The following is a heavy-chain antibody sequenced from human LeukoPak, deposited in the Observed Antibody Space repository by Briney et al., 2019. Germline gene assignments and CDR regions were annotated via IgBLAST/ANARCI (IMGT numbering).Heavy chain of an antibody. CDR3: ARSITMIVGAFDI. D-gene: IGHD3-22*01. CDR2: IIPIFGTA. V-gene: IGHV1-69*06. J-gene: IGHJ3*02. Sequence: SVKVSCKASGGTFSSYAISWVRHAPGQGLEWMGGIIPIFGTAKYAQKFQGRVTITAAKSTSTAYMELSSLRSEDTAVYYCARSITMIVGAFDIWGQGTMVTVSS. CDR1: GGTFSSYA.